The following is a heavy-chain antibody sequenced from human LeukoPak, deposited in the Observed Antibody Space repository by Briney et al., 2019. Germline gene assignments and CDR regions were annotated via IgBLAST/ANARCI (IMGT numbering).Heavy chain of an antibody. V-gene: IGHV3-66*01. Sequence: GGSLRLSCAVSGSIGIDGYMSWVRQAPGKGLEWLSVIYRGGARYYSDSVKGRFIISRDSSNNAWHLQLHNLRVEDTAVYYCAGASSDGVIIDATSFDLWGQGTLVIVSS. CDR1: GSIGIDGY. CDR2: IYRGGAR. CDR3: AGASSDGVIIDATSFDL. J-gene: IGHJ4*02. D-gene: IGHD2-15*01.